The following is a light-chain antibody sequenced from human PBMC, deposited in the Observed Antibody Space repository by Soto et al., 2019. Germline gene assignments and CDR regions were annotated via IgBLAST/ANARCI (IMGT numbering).Light chain of an antibody. CDR1: QSVSSSY. CDR3: QHYGTSAL. J-gene: IGKJ3*01. CDR2: GAS. Sequence: EIVLTQSPGTLSLPPGERATLSCRASQSVSSSYLAWYQQKPGQAPRLLIYGASSRATGIPDRFSGSGSGTDFTRTISRLEPEDFAVYYCQHYGTSALFGPGTKVDIK. V-gene: IGKV3-20*01.